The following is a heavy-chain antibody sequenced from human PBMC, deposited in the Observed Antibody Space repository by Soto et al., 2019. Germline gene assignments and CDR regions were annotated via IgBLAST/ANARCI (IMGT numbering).Heavy chain of an antibody. V-gene: IGHV1-46*01. CDR1: GYTFTYYI. D-gene: IGHD3-3*01. CDR2: INPSGGGT. J-gene: IGHJ3*01. CDR3: ERVRTRDFLSGCAPVDF. Sequence: QVLLVQSGAEVKTPGASVKVSCKTSGYTFTYYIIHWVRQAPGRGLEWVGLINPSGGGTNYAQNCQGRVTVAWNTSTTTVSMDLKGLTYEGTAVYYCERVRTRDFLSGCAPVDFWGQGTLVSVS.